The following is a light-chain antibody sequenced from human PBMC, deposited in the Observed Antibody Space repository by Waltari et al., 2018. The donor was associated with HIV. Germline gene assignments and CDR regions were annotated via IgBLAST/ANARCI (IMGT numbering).Light chain of an antibody. CDR3: AAWDDSLSGYV. J-gene: IGLJ1*01. CDR2: KNN. Sequence: QSVLTQPPSASGTPGQRVTISCSGSSSNIGSNYAYWYQQLPGTAPKVLSYKNNQRPSGVPDRFSGSKSGTSASLAISGLRSEDEADYYCAAWDDSLSGYVFGTGTKVTVL. CDR1: SSNIGSNY. V-gene: IGLV1-47*01.